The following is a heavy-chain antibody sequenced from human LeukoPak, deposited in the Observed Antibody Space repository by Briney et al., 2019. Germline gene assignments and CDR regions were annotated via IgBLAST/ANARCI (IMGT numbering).Heavy chain of an antibody. Sequence: SETLSLTCTVSGGSISSYYWSWIRQPPGKGLEWIGYIYYSGSTNYNPSLKSRVTISVDTSKNQFSLKLSSVTAADTAVYYCARGELAAACDYWGQGTLVTVSS. V-gene: IGHV4-59*01. D-gene: IGHD6-13*01. CDR1: GGSISSYY. CDR3: ARGELAAACDY. J-gene: IGHJ4*02. CDR2: IYYSGST.